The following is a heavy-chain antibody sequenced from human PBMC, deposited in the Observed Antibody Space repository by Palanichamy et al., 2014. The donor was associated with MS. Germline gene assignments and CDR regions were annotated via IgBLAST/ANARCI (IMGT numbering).Heavy chain of an antibody. CDR1: GFTFSSYG. V-gene: IGHV3-30*18. J-gene: IGHJ4*02. D-gene: IGHD2-15*01. Sequence: VQLVESGGGVVQPGRSLRLSCAASGFTFSSYGMHWVRQAPGKGLEWVAVISYDGSNKYYADSVKGRFTISRDNSKNTLYLQMNSLRAEDTAVYYCAKDLGPSCSGGSCYSNPGYWGQGTLVTVSS. CDR3: AKDLGPSCSGGSCYSNPGY. CDR2: ISYDGSNK.